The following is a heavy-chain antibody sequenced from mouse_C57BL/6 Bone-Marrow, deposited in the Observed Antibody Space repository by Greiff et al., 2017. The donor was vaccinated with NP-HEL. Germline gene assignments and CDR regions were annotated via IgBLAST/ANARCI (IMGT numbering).Heavy chain of an antibody. J-gene: IGHJ2*01. CDR2: IDPNSGGT. CDR3: ARRDFTTGLGFDY. Sequence: QVQLQQPGAELVKPGASVKLSCKASGYTFTSYWMHWVKQRPGRGLEWIGRIDPNSGGTKYNEKFKSKATLTVDKPSSTAYMQLSSLTSEDSAVYYCARRDFTTGLGFDYWGQGTTLTVSS. CDR1: GYTFTSYW. V-gene: IGHV1-72*01. D-gene: IGHD1-1*01.